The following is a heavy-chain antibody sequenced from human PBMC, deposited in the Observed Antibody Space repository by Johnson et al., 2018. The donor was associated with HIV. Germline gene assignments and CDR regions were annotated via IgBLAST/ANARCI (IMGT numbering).Heavy chain of an antibody. CDR2: ISYDGSKK. J-gene: IGHJ3*02. D-gene: IGHD5-24*01. Sequence: PGKGLEWVAVISYDGSKKYHADSVKGRFTISRDNSKNSLYLQMNSLRAEDTAVYYCAREWLYGFDIWGQGTMVTVSS. V-gene: IGHV3-30*04. CDR3: AREWLYGFDI.